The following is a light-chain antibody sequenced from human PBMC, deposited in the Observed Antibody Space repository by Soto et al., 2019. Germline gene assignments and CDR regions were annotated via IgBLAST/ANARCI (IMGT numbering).Light chain of an antibody. CDR3: SSYTSSSTNV. V-gene: IGLV2-14*03. CDR2: DVS. CDR1: SSDVGAYNF. Sequence: QSALTQPASVSGSPGQSITISCTGTSSDVGAYNFVSWYQQHTGKVPKLMIFDVSSRPSGVSDRFSGSKSGNTASLTISGLQAEDEGDYSCSSYTSSSTNVFGSGTKLTVL. J-gene: IGLJ1*01.